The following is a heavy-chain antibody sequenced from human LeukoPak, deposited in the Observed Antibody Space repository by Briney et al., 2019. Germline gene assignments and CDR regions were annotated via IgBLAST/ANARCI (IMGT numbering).Heavy chain of an antibody. D-gene: IGHD4-23*01. J-gene: IGHJ4*02. V-gene: IGHV4-59*12. Sequence: SETLSLTCTVSGGSISSYYWSWIRQPPGKGLEWIGYIYYSGSTNYNPSLKSRVTISVDTSKNQFSLKLSSVTAADTAVYYCARDIFYGGTTVVTPRGYWGQGTLVTVSS. CDR3: ARDIFYGGTTVVTPRGY. CDR1: GGSISSYY. CDR2: IYYSGST.